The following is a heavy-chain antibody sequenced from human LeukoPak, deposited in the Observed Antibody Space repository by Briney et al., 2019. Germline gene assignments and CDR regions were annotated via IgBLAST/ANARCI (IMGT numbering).Heavy chain of an antibody. CDR3: ARAYYDILTGYLGLGLDY. CDR2: ISYDGSNK. J-gene: IGHJ4*02. Sequence: PGRSLRLSCAASGFTFSSYAMHWVRQAPGKGLEWVAVISYDGSNKYYADSVKGRFTISRDNSENTLYLQMNSLRAEDTAVYYCARAYYDILTGYLGLGLDYWGQGTLVTVSS. CDR1: GFTFSSYA. D-gene: IGHD3-9*01. V-gene: IGHV3-30-3*01.